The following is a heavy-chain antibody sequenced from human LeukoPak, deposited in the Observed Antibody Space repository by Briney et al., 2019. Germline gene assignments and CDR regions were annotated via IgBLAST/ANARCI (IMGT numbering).Heavy chain of an antibody. CDR3: AKDKDPWKSTSISDFDY. V-gene: IGHV3-30*02. D-gene: IGHD1-1*01. Sequence: PGGSLRLSCAASGVTFSTYCMRWVRQAPGKGLEWVAFIRYDGSNKYYADSVKGRFTISRDKSKNTLYLQMNSLRAEDTAVYFCAKDKDPWKSTSISDFDYWGQGTLVTVSS. CDR1: GVTFSTYC. J-gene: IGHJ4*02. CDR2: IRYDGSNK.